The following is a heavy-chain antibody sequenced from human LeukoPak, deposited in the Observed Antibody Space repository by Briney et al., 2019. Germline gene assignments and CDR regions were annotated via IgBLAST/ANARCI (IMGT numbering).Heavy chain of an antibody. V-gene: IGHV3-74*01. J-gene: IGHJ4*02. Sequence: PGGSLRLSCAASGFTFSSYWMHWVRQAPGKGLVWVSRINSDGSSTSYADSVKGRFTISRDNAKNTLYLQMNSLRAEDTAVYYCAREGSGWYRGFDYWGRGTLVTVSS. CDR3: AREGSGWYRGFDY. CDR2: INSDGSST. D-gene: IGHD6-19*01. CDR1: GFTFSSYW.